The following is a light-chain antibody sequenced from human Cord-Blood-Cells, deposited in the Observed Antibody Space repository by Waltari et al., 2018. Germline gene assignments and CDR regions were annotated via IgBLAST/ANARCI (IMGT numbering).Light chain of an antibody. CDR3: QQYNSYSRT. CDR1: QSISSW. J-gene: IGKJ1*01. CDR2: KAS. V-gene: IGKV1-5*03. Sequence: DIQMTQPPPTLTASVGHRVTSTCRASQSISSWLAWYQQKPGKAPKLLIYKASSLESGVPSRFSGSGSGTEFTLTISSLQPDDFATYYCQQYNSYSRTFGQGTKVEIK.